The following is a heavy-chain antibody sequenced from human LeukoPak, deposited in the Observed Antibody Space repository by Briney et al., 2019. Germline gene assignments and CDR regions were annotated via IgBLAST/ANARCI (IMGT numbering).Heavy chain of an antibody. Sequence: ASVKVSCKASGYTFTGYYMHWVRQAPGQGLEWMGWINPNSGGTNYAQKFQGRVTMTRDTSISTAYMELSRLRSDDTAVYYCAGVAAACTGDFFDYWGQGTLVTVSS. CDR1: GYTFTGYY. CDR3: AGVAAACTGDFFDY. D-gene: IGHD6-13*01. CDR2: INPNSGGT. J-gene: IGHJ4*02. V-gene: IGHV1-2*02.